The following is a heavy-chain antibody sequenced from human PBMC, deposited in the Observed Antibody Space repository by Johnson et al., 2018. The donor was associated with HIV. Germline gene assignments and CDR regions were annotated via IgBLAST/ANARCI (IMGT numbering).Heavy chain of an antibody. CDR2: IRYNGSNK. J-gene: IGHJ3*02. CDR1: GFTFDDYG. V-gene: IGHV3-30*02. D-gene: IGHD6-13*01. Sequence: QVQLVESGGGVVRPGGSLRVSCAASGFTFDDYGMHWVRQAPGKGLEWVAFIRYNGSNKYYADSVKGRFNISRDNSKNTLYLQMTSLRAEDTAVYYCAKDLEQILTYAFDIWGQGTMVTVSS. CDR3: AKDLEQILTYAFDI.